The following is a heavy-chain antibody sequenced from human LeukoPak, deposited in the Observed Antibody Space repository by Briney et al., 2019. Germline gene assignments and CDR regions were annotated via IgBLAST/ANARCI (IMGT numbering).Heavy chain of an antibody. Sequence: PSETLSLTCTVSGGSISSYYWSWIRQPPGKGLEWIGYIYYSGSTNYNPSLKSRVTISVDTSKNQFSLKLSSVTAADTAVYYCARATDSSGYWGNYYYYYGMDVWGQGTTATVSS. CDR3: ARATDSSGYWGNYYYYYGMDV. CDR1: GGSISSYY. D-gene: IGHD3-22*01. CDR2: IYYSGST. J-gene: IGHJ6*02. V-gene: IGHV4-59*08.